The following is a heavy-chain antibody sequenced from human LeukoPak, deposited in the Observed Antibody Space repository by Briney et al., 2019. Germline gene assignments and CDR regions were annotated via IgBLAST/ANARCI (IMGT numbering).Heavy chain of an antibody. Sequence: GGSLRLSCAASGFTFSDYYMSWIRQAPGKGLEWVSYISSSGSTIYYADSVKGRFTISRDNSKNSLYLQMNSLRTADTALCYCAALWRGEYGYNLDSWGQGTLVTVSS. V-gene: IGHV3-11*01. J-gene: IGHJ4*02. D-gene: IGHD5-24*01. CDR3: AALWRGEYGYNLDS. CDR2: ISSSGSTI. CDR1: GFTFSDYY.